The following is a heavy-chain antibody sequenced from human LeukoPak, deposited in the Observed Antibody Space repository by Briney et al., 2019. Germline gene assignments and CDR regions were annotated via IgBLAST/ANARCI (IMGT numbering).Heavy chain of an antibody. CDR2: INPNSGGT. D-gene: IGHD3-10*01. Sequence: ASVKVSCKASGYTFTGYYMHWVRQAPGQGLEWMGWINPNSGGTNYAQKFQGRVTMTRDTSISTAYMELSRLRSDDTAVYYCARERFGEFEFYFDYWGQGILVTVSS. J-gene: IGHJ4*02. CDR1: GYTFTGYY. CDR3: ARERFGEFEFYFDY. V-gene: IGHV1-2*02.